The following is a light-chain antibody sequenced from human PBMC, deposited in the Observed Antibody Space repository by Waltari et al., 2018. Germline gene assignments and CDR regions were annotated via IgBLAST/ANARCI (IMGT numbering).Light chain of an antibody. V-gene: IGKV3-11*01. CDR2: DAP. CDR1: QSVNNY. J-gene: IGKJ2*01. Sequence: EIVLTPSPATLSLSPGERATLSCRASQSVNNYLTWYQQKPGQAPRLLIYDAPNRATGIPARFSGSGSGTDFTLTITSLEPEDFAVYYCQQRSTWYTFGQGTKLEIK. CDR3: QQRSTWYT.